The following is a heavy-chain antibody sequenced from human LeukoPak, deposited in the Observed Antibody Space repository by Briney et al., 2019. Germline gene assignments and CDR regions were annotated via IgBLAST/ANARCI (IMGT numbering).Heavy chain of an antibody. CDR1: GGSLSYSNW. J-gene: IGHJ3*02. Sequence: SGTLSLTCAVSGGSLSYSNWWSWVRQSPGKGLEWIGEIYQSGSTNYNPSLKSRVAISVDKSKNQFSLRLTSVTAADTAVYFCARSVSGSYGAFDIWGQGTMVTVSS. V-gene: IGHV4-4*02. CDR2: IYQSGST. CDR3: ARSVSGSYGAFDI. D-gene: IGHD1-26*01.